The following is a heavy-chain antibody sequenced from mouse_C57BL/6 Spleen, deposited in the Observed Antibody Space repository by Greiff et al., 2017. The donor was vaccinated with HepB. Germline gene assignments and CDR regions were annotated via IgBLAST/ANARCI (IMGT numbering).Heavy chain of an antibody. D-gene: IGHD1-1*01. Sequence: EVQLVESGGGLVKPGGSLKLSCAASGFTFSDYGMHWVRQAPEKGLEWVAYISSGSSTIYYADTVKGRFTISRDNAKNTLFLQMNSLRSEDTAMYYCARRVYYYGSSWDYYAMDYWGQGTSVTVSS. J-gene: IGHJ4*01. CDR1: GFTFSDYG. CDR3: ARRVYYYGSSWDYYAMDY. CDR2: ISSGSSTI. V-gene: IGHV5-17*01.